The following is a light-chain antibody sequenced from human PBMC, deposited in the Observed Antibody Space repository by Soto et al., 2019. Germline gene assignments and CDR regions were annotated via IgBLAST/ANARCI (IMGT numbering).Light chain of an antibody. CDR2: DVS. CDR1: SSDVGAYNY. Sequence: QSALTQPPSVSGSPGQSVTISCTGTSSDVGAYNYVSWYQQHPGKAPKLMIYDVSQRPSGVLDRFSGSKSGNTASLTISGLQADDDGDYFCCSYAGSYSWVFGGGTQLTVL. J-gene: IGLJ7*01. CDR3: CSYAGSYSWV. V-gene: IGLV2-11*01.